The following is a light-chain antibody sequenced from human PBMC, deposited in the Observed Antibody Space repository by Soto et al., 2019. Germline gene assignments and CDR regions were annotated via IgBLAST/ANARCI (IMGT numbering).Light chain of an antibody. CDR2: GES. Sequence: EIVVTQSPGTLSLSPRERATLSCRTSQRVSNYLAWYQHRPGQAPRLRIYGESWRATGIPDRFSASGSGTDFTLTFSALAPEDFAVYYFHKYSSPPATFGQWTNLETK. J-gene: IGKJ2*01. CDR3: HKYSSPPAT. V-gene: IGKV3-20*01. CDR1: QRVSNY.